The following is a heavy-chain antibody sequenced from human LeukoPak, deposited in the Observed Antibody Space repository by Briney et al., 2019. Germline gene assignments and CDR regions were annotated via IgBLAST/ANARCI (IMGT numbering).Heavy chain of an antibody. CDR1: GGSISSYY. D-gene: IGHD3-22*01. J-gene: IGHJ4*02. CDR3: ARGEYYDSSGSEGYFDY. CDR2: IYYSGST. V-gene: IGHV4-59*01. Sequence: SETLSLTCTVSGGSISSYYWSWIRQPPGKGLEWIGYIYYSGSTNYNPSLKSRVTISVDTSKNQFSLKLSSVTAADTAVYYCARGEYYDSSGSEGYFDYRGQGTLVTVSS.